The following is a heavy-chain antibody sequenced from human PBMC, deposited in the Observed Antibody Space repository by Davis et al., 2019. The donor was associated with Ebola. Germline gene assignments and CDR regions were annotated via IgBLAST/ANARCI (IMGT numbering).Heavy chain of an antibody. V-gene: IGHV4-34*01. CDR3: ARGRAYNWFDP. Sequence: SETLSLTCTVSGGSISSYYWSWIRQPPGKGLEWIGEINHSGSTNYNPSLKSRVTISVDTSKNQFSLKLSSVTAADTAVYYCARGRAYNWFDPWGQGTLVTVSS. CDR1: GGSISSYY. CDR2: INHSGST. J-gene: IGHJ5*02.